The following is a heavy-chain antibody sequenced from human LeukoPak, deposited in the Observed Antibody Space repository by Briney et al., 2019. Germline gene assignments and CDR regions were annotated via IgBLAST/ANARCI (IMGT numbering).Heavy chain of an antibody. J-gene: IGHJ6*02. CDR1: GGSFSGYY. Sequence: SETLSLTCAVYGGSFSGYYWSWIRQPPGKGLEWIGYIHYSGSTNYNSSLKSRVTISIDMSKNEFSLKLRSVTAADTAVYYCARPSWSEGGMDVWGQGTTVTVSS. V-gene: IGHV4-59*08. CDR3: ARPSWSEGGMDV. D-gene: IGHD2-15*01. CDR2: IHYSGST.